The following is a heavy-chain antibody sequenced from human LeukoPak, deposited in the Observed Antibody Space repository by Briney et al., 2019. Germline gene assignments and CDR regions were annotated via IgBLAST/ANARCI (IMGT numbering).Heavy chain of an antibody. J-gene: IGHJ4*02. CDR3: VRGPGSSWYQADY. CDR2: NSGGAT. Sequence: GGSLRFSCAASGFTVSSNYMSWVRQAPGKGLEWVSVNSGGATYYADSVKGRFTISRDTSKNTLYLQMNSLRAEDTAVYYCVRGPGSSWYQADYGGQGTLVTVSS. V-gene: IGHV3-53*01. CDR1: GFTVSSNY. D-gene: IGHD6-13*01.